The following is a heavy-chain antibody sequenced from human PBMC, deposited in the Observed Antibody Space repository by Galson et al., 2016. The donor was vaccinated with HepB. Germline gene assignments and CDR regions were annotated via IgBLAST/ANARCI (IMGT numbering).Heavy chain of an antibody. CDR3: ARRDSYSGLGSCLFDS. V-gene: IGHV5-51*01. D-gene: IGHD3-10*01. CDR1: GYGFANYW. CDR2: IYPGDSDT. Sequence: QSGAEVKKPGESLKISCKGSGYGFANYWIGWVRQMPGRGLEWMGIIYPGDSDTRYGPSFEGQVTISVDKSISTAYLQWSSLKASDTAIYYCARRDSYSGLGSCLFDSWGQGTLVTVSS. J-gene: IGHJ4*02.